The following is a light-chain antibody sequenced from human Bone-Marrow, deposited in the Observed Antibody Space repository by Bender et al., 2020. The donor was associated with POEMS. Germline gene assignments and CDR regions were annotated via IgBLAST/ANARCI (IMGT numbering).Light chain of an antibody. CDR2: DVN. J-gene: IGLJ1*01. CDR1: SNDVGYIY. V-gene: IGLV2-14*03. CDR3: SAHTTSGTHV. Sequence: QSALTQPASVSGSPGQSITISCTGTSNDVGYIYVSWYQHHPGKAPKLIIHDVNNRPSGVSNRFSGSKSGHTASLTISGLQPEDEADYYCSAHTTSGTHVFGTGTRVTV.